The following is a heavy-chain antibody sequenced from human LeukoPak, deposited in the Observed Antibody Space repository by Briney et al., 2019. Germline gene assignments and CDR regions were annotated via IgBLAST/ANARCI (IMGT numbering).Heavy chain of an antibody. Sequence: PSETLSLTCTVSGGSISSNYWSWIRQPAGKGLEYIGRIYSSGNTNYNPSLKSRVTMLVDTSKNQFSLLLHSVTAADTAVYYCARVWLSSGSYWYFDFWGRGTLVIVSS. CDR1: GGSISSNY. J-gene: IGHJ2*01. CDR2: IYSSGNT. CDR3: ARVWLSSGSYWYFDF. D-gene: IGHD3-22*01. V-gene: IGHV4-4*07.